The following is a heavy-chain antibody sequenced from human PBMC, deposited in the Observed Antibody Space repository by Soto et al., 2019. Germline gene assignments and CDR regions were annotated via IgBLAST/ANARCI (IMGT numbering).Heavy chain of an antibody. CDR2: INPSGGST. V-gene: IGHV1-46*01. CDR1: GYTFTSYY. Sequence: GASVKVSWKASGYTFTSYYMHWVRQAPGQGLEWMGIINPSGGSTSYAQKFQGRVTMTRDTSTSTVYMELSSLRSEDTAVYYCARGQIIMIVVVPANYGMDVPGQATTVSVSS. CDR3: ARGQIIMIVVVPANYGMDV. J-gene: IGHJ6*02. D-gene: IGHD3-22*01.